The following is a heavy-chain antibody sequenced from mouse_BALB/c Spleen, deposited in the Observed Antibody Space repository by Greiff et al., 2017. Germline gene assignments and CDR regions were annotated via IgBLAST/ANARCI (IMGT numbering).Heavy chain of an antibody. Sequence: AKLMESGPGLVQPSQSLSITCTVSGFSLTSYGVHWVRQSPGKGLEWLGVIWSGGSTDYNAAFISRLSISKDNSKSQVFFKMNSLQANDTAIYYCASHYYGHYAMDYWGQGTSVTVSS. CDR1: GFSLTSYG. CDR3: ASHYYGHYAMDY. V-gene: IGHV2-2*02. D-gene: IGHD1-2*01. CDR2: IWSGGST. J-gene: IGHJ4*01.